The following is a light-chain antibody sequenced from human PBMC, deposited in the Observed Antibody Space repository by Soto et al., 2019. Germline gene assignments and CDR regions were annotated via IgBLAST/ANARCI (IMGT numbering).Light chain of an antibody. J-gene: IGKJ2*02. V-gene: IGKV4-1*01. CDR3: QHYYTTPRT. CDR1: QSVLYSSNNKNY. Sequence: DIVMTQSPDSLPVSLGERATINYKSSQSVLYSSNNKNYLAWYQQKPGQPPKLLIYWASIRASGVPDRFSGSGSGTDFTLTISSLQAEDVAVYYCQHYYTTPRTFGQGTRLEIK. CDR2: WAS.